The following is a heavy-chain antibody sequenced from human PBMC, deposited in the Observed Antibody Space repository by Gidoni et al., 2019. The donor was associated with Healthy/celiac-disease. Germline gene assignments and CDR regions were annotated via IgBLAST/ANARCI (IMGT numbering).Heavy chain of an antibody. Sequence: QVQLVESGGGVVQPGRSLRLSCAASGFTFSSYAMHWVRQAPGKGLEWVAVISYDGSNKYYADSVKGRFTISRDNSKNTLYLQMNSLRAEDTAVYYCARDLITGTTFYLGAFDIWGQGTMVTVSS. CDR2: ISYDGSNK. V-gene: IGHV3-30-3*01. D-gene: IGHD1-7*01. CDR1: GFTFSSYA. J-gene: IGHJ3*02. CDR3: ARDLITGTTFYLGAFDI.